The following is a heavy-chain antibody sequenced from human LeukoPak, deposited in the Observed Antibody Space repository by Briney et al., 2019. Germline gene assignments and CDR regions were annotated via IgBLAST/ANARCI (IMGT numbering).Heavy chain of an antibody. CDR1: GGSISSYY. J-gene: IGHJ5*02. Sequence: SETLSLTCTVSGGSISSYYWSWIRQPPRKGLERIGYIYYSGSTNYKPSLKRRVTISVDTSKNQFSLTLSSVTAADTAVYYCARGGYYGSGNDFRFDPWGQGTLVTVSS. CDR3: ARGGYYGSGNDFRFDP. V-gene: IGHV4-59*01. D-gene: IGHD3-10*01. CDR2: IYYSGST.